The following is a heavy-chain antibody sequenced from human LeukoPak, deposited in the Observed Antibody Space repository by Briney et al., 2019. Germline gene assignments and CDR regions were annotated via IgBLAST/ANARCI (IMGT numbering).Heavy chain of an antibody. V-gene: IGHV3-23*01. CDR3: AKDRTSGSHPNWSDP. CDR2: ISGSGGST. Sequence: GGSLTLSCPSSGFTFSSYAMSWVRQPPAQELGWVSAISGSGGSTYYAHSLKDRFTISRDNSKNTLYLQMTSLRAEETAVYYCAKDRTSGSHPNWSDPWGEGTLVTVSS. J-gene: IGHJ5*02. D-gene: IGHD3-10*01. CDR1: GFTFSSYA.